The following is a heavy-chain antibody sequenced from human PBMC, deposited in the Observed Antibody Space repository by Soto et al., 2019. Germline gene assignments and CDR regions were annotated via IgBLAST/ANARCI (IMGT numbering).Heavy chain of an antibody. CDR1: GFTFSSYG. J-gene: IGHJ4*02. D-gene: IGHD2-2*02. V-gene: IGHV3-30*03. Sequence: QVQLVESGGGVVQPGRSLRLSCAASGFTFSSYGMHWVRQAPGKGLEWVAVISYDGSNKYYADSVKGRFTISRDNSKNTLYLQRNSLRAEDTAVYYCATYYCSSTSCYTAAFDYWGQGTLVTVSS. CDR3: ATYYCSSTSCYTAAFDY. CDR2: ISYDGSNK.